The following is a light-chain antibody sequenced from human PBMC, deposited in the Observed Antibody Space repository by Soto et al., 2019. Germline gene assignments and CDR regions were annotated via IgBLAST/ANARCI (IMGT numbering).Light chain of an antibody. V-gene: IGKV1-33*01. CDR1: QNINNY. CDR3: QQYENLPT. J-gene: IGKJ5*01. CDR2: DAS. Sequence: DIQMTQSPSSLSASVGDRGTITCQASQNINNYLNWYQQKPGRAPKLLIYDASNLEAGVPSRFRGSGSGTDFTFTTSRLQPEDIATYYCQQYENLPTFGQGTRLEIK.